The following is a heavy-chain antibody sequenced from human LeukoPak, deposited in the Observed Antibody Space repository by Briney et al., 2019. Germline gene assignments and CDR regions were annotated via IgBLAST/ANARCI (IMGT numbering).Heavy chain of an antibody. CDR2: ISPYNTNT. J-gene: IGHJ4*02. D-gene: IGHD1-26*01. Sequence: GASVKVSCKASGYTFTSYGISWVRQAPGQGLEWMGWISPYNTNTNYPQKLQGRVTMTIDTSTSIAYMELRSLRSDDTAVDYCARGSGGSGSYFLTFDYWGQGTLVTVSS. CDR3: ARGSGGSGSYFLTFDY. V-gene: IGHV1-18*01. CDR1: GYTFTSYG.